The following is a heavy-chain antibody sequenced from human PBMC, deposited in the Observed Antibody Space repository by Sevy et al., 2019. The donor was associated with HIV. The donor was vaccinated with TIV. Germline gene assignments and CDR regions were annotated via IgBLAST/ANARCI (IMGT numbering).Heavy chain of an antibody. CDR2: INPSGST. CDR1: GGSFSGQY. J-gene: IGHJ5*02. V-gene: IGHV4-34*01. CDR3: ASPKYCSGGSSWGP. D-gene: IGHD2-15*01. Sequence: SETLSLTCAVYGGSFSGQYWNWIRQSPGKGLEWIGEINPSGSTNYNPSLKSRVTISVDTSKNQFSLKLNSVTAADTAVYYCASPKYCSGGSSWGPWGQGILVTVSS.